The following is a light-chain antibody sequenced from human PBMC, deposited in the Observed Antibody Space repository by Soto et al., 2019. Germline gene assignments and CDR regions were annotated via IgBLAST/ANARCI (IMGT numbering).Light chain of an antibody. CDR2: GAS. CDR3: QHYGTTPWA. Sequence: EIVLTQSPGTLSLSPGERATLSCRASQSVSSIYLAWYQQKPGQTPRLLMYGASSRATGIPDRFSGSGSGTDFTLTISRVEPEDFAVYYCQHYGTTPWALGQGTKVEI. V-gene: IGKV3-20*01. J-gene: IGKJ1*01. CDR1: QSVSSIY.